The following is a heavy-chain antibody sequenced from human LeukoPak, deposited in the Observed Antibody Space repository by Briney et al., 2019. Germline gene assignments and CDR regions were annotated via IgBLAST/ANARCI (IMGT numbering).Heavy chain of an antibody. CDR1: GGSISSYY. J-gene: IGHJ6*02. D-gene: IGHD2-15*01. V-gene: IGHV4-59*01. CDR2: IYYSGST. Sequence: SETLSLTCTVSGGSISSYYWSWIRQPPGKGLEWIGYIYYSGSTNYNPSLKSRVTISVDTSKNQFSLKLSSVAAADTAVYYCARDQNVGYCSGGSCDYYYYGMDVWGQGTTVTVSS. CDR3: ARDQNVGYCSGGSCDYYYYGMDV.